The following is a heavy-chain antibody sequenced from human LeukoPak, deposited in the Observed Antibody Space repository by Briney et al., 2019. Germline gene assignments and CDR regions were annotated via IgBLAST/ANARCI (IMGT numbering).Heavy chain of an antibody. J-gene: IGHJ4*02. CDR3: AREEYSYGSLGY. V-gene: IGHV3-30*04. Sequence: GGSLRLSCAASGFTFSSYAMHWVRQAPGKGLEWVAVISYDGSNKYYADSVKGRFTISRDNSKNTLYLQMNSLRAEDTAVYYCAREEYSYGSLGYWGQGTLVTVSS. CDR1: GFTFSSYA. CDR2: ISYDGSNK. D-gene: IGHD5-18*01.